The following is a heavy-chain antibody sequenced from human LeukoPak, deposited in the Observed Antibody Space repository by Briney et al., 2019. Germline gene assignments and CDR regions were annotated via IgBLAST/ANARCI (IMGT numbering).Heavy chain of an antibody. J-gene: IGHJ4*02. V-gene: IGHV4-59*01. CDR1: GGSISSYY. Sequence: PSETLSPTCTVSGGSISSYYWSWIRQPPGKGLEWIGYIYYSGSTNYNPSLKSRVTISVDTSKNQFSLKLSSVTAADTAVYYCAREGYSSSHFDYWGQGTLVTVSS. D-gene: IGHD6-6*01. CDR2: IYYSGST. CDR3: AREGYSSSHFDY.